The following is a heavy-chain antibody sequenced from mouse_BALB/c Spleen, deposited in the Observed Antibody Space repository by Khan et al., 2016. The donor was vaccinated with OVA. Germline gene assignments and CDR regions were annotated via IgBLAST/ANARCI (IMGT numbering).Heavy chain of an antibody. J-gene: IGHJ4*01. Sequence: VQLKESGGGLVKPGGSMKLSCAASGFTFSSYAMSWVRQTPEKRLEWVASISSGGRTYSPDSVKGRFTISRDDARNILYLQMSGLRSEDTAMYYCTRLVDYWGQGTSVTVSS. CDR2: ISSGGRT. CDR1: GFTFSSYA. CDR3: TRLVDY. V-gene: IGHV5-6-5*01.